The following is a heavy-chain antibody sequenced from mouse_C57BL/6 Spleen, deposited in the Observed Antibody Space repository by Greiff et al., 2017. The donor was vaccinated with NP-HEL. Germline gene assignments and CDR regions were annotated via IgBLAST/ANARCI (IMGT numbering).Heavy chain of an antibody. CDR2: ISDGGSYT. CDR1: GFTFSSYA. D-gene: IGHD1-1*01. CDR3: ARERYGSLYYAMDY. V-gene: IGHV5-4*01. Sequence: EVKLVESGGGLVKPGGSLKLSCAASGFTFSSYAMSWVRQTPEKRLEWVATISDGGSYTYYPDNVKGRFTISRDNAKNNLYLQMSHLKSEDTAMYYCARERYGSLYYAMDYWGQGTSVTVSS. J-gene: IGHJ4*01.